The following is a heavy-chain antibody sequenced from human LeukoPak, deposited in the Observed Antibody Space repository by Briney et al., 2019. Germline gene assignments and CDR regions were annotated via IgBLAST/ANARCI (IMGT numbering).Heavy chain of an antibody. CDR2: INPNSGGT. CDR3: ARGYYGSGSYSTIDY. CDR1: GYTFTGYN. Sequence: EASVKVSCKASGYTFTGYNMHLVRQAPGQGLEWMGRINPNSGGTNYAQKFQGRVTMTRDTSISTAYMELSRLRSDDTAVYYCARGYYGSGSYSTIDYWGQGTLVAVSS. J-gene: IGHJ4*02. V-gene: IGHV1-2*06. D-gene: IGHD3-10*01.